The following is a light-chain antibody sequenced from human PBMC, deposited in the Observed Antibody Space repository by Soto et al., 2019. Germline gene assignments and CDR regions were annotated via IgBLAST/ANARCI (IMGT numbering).Light chain of an antibody. Sequence: DIVMTQSPDSLAVSLGERATINCRSSQSVLYSSTNNNHLAWYQQKPGQPPKLLIYWASTRESGVPDRFSGSGYGTDFTLTISSLQAEDVAVYSCQQYYSIPWTFGQGTRVEI. CDR1: QSVLYSSTNNNH. V-gene: IGKV4-1*01. CDR2: WAS. J-gene: IGKJ1*01. CDR3: QQYYSIPWT.